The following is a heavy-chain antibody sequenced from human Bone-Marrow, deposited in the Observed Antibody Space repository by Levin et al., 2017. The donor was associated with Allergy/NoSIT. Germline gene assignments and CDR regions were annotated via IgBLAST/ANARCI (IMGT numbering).Heavy chain of an antibody. D-gene: IGHD3-3*01. CDR1: GFTFSSYS. CDR3: ASGLYDFWSGSPTFDY. J-gene: IGHJ4*02. V-gene: IGHV3-21*01. Sequence: LSLTCAASGFTFSSYSMNWVRQAPGKGLEWVSSISSSSSYIYYADSVKGRFTISRDNAKNSLYLQMNSLRAEDTAVYYCASGLYDFWSGSPTFDYWGQGTLVTVSS. CDR2: ISSSSSYI.